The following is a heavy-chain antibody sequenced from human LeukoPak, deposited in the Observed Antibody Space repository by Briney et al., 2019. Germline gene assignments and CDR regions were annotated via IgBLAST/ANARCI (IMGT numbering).Heavy chain of an antibody. CDR3: ARSRFYFDY. CDR2: VSPNGYTI. Sequence: GGSLRLSCAASGFTLSNYNMNWVRQAPGKGLEWVSYVSPNGYTIHYADSVKGRFTISRDNAKDSLYLQMNSLRAEDTVVYYCARSRFYFDYWGQGTLVTVSS. V-gene: IGHV3-48*01. J-gene: IGHJ4*02. CDR1: GFTLSNYN.